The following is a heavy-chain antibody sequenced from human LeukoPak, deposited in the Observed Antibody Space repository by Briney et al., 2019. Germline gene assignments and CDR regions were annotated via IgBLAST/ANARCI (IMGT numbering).Heavy chain of an antibody. CDR1: GFTFRSYS. V-gene: IGHV3-48*01. CDR2: ISSSTDTI. CDR3: AKGEGYYYYYMDV. J-gene: IGHJ6*03. Sequence: GGSLRLSCAASGFTFRSYSMNWLRQAPGKGLEWVSYISSSTDTIYYADSVKGRFTISRDNAKNSLYLQMNSLRAEDTAVYYCAKGEGYYYYYMDVWGKGTTVTVSS.